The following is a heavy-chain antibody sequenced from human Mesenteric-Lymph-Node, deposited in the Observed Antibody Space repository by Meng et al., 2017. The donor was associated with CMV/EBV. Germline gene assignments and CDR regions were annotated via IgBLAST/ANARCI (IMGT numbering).Heavy chain of an antibody. CDR2: ISWNSGSI. CDR3: AKSLRGSYYYYYYGMDV. Sequence: GGSLRLSCAASGFTFDDYAMHWVRQAPGKGLEWVSGISWNSGSIGYADSVKGRFTNSRDNAKNSLYLQMNSLRAEDTALYYCAKSLRGSYYYYYYGMDVWGQGNAGHRLL. D-gene: IGHD3-10*01. J-gene: IGHJ6*02. CDR1: GFTFDDYA. V-gene: IGHV3-9*01.